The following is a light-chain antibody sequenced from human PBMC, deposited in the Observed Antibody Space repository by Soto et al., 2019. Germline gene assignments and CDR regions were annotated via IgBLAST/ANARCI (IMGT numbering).Light chain of an antibody. CDR2: GAS. CDR3: QQYSSSPSIT. Sequence: IVMTQSPATLSLSPVERATLSCMASQSVSSSYLAWYQQKPGQAPRLLIYGASSRATGIPDRFSGSGSGTDFTLTISRLEPEDFAVYYCQQYSSSPSITFGQGTRLEI. J-gene: IGKJ5*01. CDR1: QSVSSSY. V-gene: IGKV3-20*01.